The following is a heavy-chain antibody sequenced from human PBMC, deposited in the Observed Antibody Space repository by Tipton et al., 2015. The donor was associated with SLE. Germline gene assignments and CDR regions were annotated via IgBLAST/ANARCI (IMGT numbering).Heavy chain of an antibody. D-gene: IGHD6-19*01. CDR1: GFTFSSYA. J-gene: IGHJ2*01. CDR2: ISGSGGST. V-gene: IGHV3-23*01. Sequence: SLRLSCAASGFTFSSYAMSWVRQAPGKGLEWVSAISGSGGSTYYADSVKGRFTISRDNSKNTLYLQMNSLRAEDTAVYYCARDGIAVAGNWYFDLWGRGTLVTVSS. CDR3: ARDGIAVAGNWYFDL.